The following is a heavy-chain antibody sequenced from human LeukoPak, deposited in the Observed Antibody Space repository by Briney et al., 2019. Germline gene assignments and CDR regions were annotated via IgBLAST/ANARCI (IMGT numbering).Heavy chain of an antibody. V-gene: IGHV4-59*11. Sequence: SETLSLTCTVSGGSISSHYWSWIRQPPGKRLEWIGYIYYSGSTNYNPSLKSRVTISVDTSKNQFSLKLSSVTAADTAVYYCARARASTYLGPNYYYMDVWGKGTTVTVSS. D-gene: IGHD3-16*01. CDR2: IYYSGST. J-gene: IGHJ6*03. CDR3: ARARASTYLGPNYYYMDV. CDR1: GGSISSHY.